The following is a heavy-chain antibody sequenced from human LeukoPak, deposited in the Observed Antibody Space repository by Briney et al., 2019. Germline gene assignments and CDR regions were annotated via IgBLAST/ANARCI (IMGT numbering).Heavy chain of an antibody. Sequence: HPGGSLRLSCAASGLTFNSYAMSWVRQAPGKGLEWVSSLSGDGGTTYYADSVKGRFTISRDNSKNTQYLQMNSLRAEDTAVYYCAKRSPAGTYYFDYWGQGTLVTVSS. D-gene: IGHD1-1*01. J-gene: IGHJ4*02. CDR3: AKRSPAGTYYFDY. CDR2: LSGDGGTT. CDR1: GLTFNSYA. V-gene: IGHV3-23*01.